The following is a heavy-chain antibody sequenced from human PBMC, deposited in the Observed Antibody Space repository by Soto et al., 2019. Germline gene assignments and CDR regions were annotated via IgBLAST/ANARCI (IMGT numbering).Heavy chain of an antibody. CDR2: IYYSGST. Sequence: SETLSLTCTVSGGAISSGGYYWSWIRQHPGKGLEWIGYIYYSGSTYYNPSLKSRVTISVDTSKHQFSLKLSSVPAADTAVYCCAVDTAMGNYSYYGMDVWGQGTTVTVSS. V-gene: IGHV4-31*03. CDR1: GGAISSGGYY. D-gene: IGHD5-18*01. J-gene: IGHJ6*02. CDR3: AVDTAMGNYSYYGMDV.